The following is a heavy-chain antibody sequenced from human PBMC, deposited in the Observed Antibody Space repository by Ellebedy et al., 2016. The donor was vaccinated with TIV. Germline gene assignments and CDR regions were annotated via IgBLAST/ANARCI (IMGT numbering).Heavy chain of an antibody. CDR2: IYRGGGT. D-gene: IGHD6-19*01. CDR1: GFTVSDNY. V-gene: IGHV3-53*01. CDR3: ARGLDY. Sequence: GESLKISCAASGFTVSDNYITWVRQAPGKGLEWVSVIYRGGGTYYADSVKGRFTISRHSSENTLFLQMNSLRAEDTAVYYCARGLDYWGQGTLVTVSS. J-gene: IGHJ4*02.